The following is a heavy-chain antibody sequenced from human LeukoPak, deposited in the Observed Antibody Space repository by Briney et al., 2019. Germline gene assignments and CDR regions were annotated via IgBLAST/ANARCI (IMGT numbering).Heavy chain of an antibody. CDR3: ARMPGIAMAGT. V-gene: IGHV4-34*01. CDR1: GGSFSGYY. J-gene: IGHJ5*02. Sequence: SETLSLTCAVYGGSFSGYYWSWIRQPPGKGLEWIGEINHSGSTNYNPSLKSRVTISVDTSKNQFSLKLSSVTAADTAVYYCARMPGIAMAGTWGQGTLVTVSS. D-gene: IGHD6-19*01. CDR2: INHSGST.